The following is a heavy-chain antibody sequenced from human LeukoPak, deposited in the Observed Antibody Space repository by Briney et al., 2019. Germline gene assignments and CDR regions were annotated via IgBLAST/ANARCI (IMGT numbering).Heavy chain of an antibody. CDR1: GGSFSGYY. D-gene: IGHD7-27*01. Sequence: SETLSLTCAVYGGSFSGYYWSWIRQPPGKGLEWIGEINHSGSTNYNPSLKSRVTISVDTSKNLFSLKLSSVTAADTAVYYCARGLGFDYWGQGTLVTVSS. CDR3: ARGLGFDY. CDR2: INHSGST. J-gene: IGHJ4*02. V-gene: IGHV4-34*01.